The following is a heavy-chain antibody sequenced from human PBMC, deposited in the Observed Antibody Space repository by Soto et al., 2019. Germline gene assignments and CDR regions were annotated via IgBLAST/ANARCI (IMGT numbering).Heavy chain of an antibody. J-gene: IGHJ4*02. Sequence: GGSLRLSCAASGFTFSSYSMNWVRQAPGKGLEWVSSISSSSSYIYYADSVKGRFTISRDNAKNSLYLQMNSLRAEDTAVYYCARDAYYYDSSGYVARSTKVYYFDYWGQGTLVTVSS. V-gene: IGHV3-21*01. CDR3: ARDAYYYDSSGYVARSTKVYYFDY. CDR1: GFTFSSYS. CDR2: ISSSSSYI. D-gene: IGHD3-22*01.